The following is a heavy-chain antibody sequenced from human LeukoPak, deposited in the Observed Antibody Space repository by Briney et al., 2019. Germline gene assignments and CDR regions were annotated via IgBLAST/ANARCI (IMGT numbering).Heavy chain of an antibody. CDR3: ARDPLAYCGGDCYSSDAFDI. CDR2: IYYSGST. J-gene: IGHJ3*02. V-gene: IGHV4-39*07. D-gene: IGHD2-21*02. Sequence: SETLSLTCTVSGGSLSSSSYYWGWIRQPPGKGLGWIGSIYYSGSTYYNPSLKSRVTISVDTSKNQFSLKLSSVTAADTAVYYCARDPLAYCGGDCYSSDAFDIWGQGTMVTVSS. CDR1: GGSLSSSSYY.